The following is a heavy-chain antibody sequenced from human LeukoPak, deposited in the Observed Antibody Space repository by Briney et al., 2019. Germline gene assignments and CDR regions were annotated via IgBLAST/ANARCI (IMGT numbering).Heavy chain of an antibody. Sequence: ASVKVSCKASGYTFTSYYMHWVRQAPGQGLEWMGIINPSGGSTSYAQKFQGRVTMARDTSTSTVYMELSSLRSEDTAVYYCARVPHIAAAGDYWGQGTLVTVSS. D-gene: IGHD6-13*01. J-gene: IGHJ4*02. CDR2: INPSGGST. V-gene: IGHV1-46*01. CDR3: ARVPHIAAAGDY. CDR1: GYTFTSYY.